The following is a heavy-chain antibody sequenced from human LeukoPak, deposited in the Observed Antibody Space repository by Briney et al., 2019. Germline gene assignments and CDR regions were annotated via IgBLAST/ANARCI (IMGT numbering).Heavy chain of an antibody. CDR3: ARDRAVGATSYFDY. J-gene: IGHJ4*02. D-gene: IGHD1-26*01. CDR2: IIPILGIA. V-gene: IGHV1-69*04. CDR1: GGTFSSYA. Sequence: SVKVSCKASGGTFSSYAISWVRQAPGQGLEWMGRIIPILGIANYARKFQGRVTITADKSTSTAYMELSSLRSEDTAVYYCARDRAVGATSYFDYWGQGTLVTVSS.